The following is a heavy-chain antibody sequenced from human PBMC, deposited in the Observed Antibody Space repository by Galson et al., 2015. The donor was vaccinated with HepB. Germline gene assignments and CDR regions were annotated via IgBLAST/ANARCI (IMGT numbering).Heavy chain of an antibody. V-gene: IGHV2-5*01. CDR1: GFSLSTSGVG. CDR2: IYWNDDK. Sequence: PALVKPTQTLTLTSTFSGFSLSTSGVGVGWIRQPPGKALEWLALIYWNDDKRYSPSLKSRLTITKDTSKNQVVLTMTNMDPVDTATYYCAHSYSGSVYFDYWGREPWSPSPQ. CDR3: AHSYSGSVYFDY. D-gene: IGHD1-26*01. J-gene: IGHJ4*02.